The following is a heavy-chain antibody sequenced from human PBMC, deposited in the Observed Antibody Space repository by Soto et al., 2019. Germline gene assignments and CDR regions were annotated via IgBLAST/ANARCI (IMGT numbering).Heavy chain of an antibody. D-gene: IGHD3-16*02. V-gene: IGHV3-21*01. J-gene: IGHJ6*03. CDR2: ISSSSSYI. Sequence: RQAPGKGLEWVSSISSSSSYIYYADSVKGRFTISRDNAKNSLYLQMNSLRAEDTAVYYCARPPTYDYIWGSYRDYYMDVWGKGTTVTVSS. CDR3: ARPPTYDYIWGSYRDYYMDV.